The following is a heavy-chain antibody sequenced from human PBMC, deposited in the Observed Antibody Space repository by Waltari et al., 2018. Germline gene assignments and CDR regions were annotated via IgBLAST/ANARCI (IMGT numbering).Heavy chain of an antibody. Sequence: QVQLQESGPGLVKPSETLSLTCTVSGGSLSSYYWSWIRQPPGKGLEWIGYIYYSGSTNYNPSLKSRVTISVDTSKNQFSLKLSSVTAADTAVYYCAREDVDTAGAEYFQHWGQGTLVTVSS. V-gene: IGHV4-59*01. D-gene: IGHD5-18*01. CDR1: GGSLSSYY. CDR2: IYYSGST. CDR3: AREDVDTAGAEYFQH. J-gene: IGHJ1*01.